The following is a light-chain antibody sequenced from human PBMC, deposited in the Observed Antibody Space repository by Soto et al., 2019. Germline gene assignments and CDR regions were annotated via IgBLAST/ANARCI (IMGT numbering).Light chain of an antibody. CDR3: SSYTSSITYV. J-gene: IGLJ1*01. Sequence: QSALTQPASVSGSPGQWITISCTGTSSDVGGYNYVSWYQQHPGKAPKLMIYDVSNRPSGVSNRFSGSKSVNTASLTISGLQDEDEADYYCSSYTSSITYVFGTGTKVTVL. V-gene: IGLV2-14*01. CDR2: DVS. CDR1: SSDVGGYNY.